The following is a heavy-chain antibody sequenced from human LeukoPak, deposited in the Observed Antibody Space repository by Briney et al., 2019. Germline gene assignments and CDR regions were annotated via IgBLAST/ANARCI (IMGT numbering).Heavy chain of an antibody. J-gene: IGHJ5*02. V-gene: IGHV4-61*01. Sequence: SETLSLTCTVSGGSVSSGSYYWSWIRQPPGKGLEWIGYIYYSGSTKYNPSLKSRVTISVDTSKNQFSLKLSSVTAADTAVYYCAREVPTTVTTANWFDPWGQGTLVTVSS. CDR2: IYYSGST. D-gene: IGHD4-11*01. CDR3: AREVPTTVTTANWFDP. CDR1: GGSVSSGSYY.